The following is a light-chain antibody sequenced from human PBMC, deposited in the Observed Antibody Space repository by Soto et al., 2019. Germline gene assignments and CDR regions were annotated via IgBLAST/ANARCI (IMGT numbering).Light chain of an antibody. Sequence: QSALTQPASVSGSPGQSITISCTGTSSDIGDYNYVSWYQQYPGKVPKLVIYDVSHRPSRVSNRFSDSKSGNTASLTISGLQAEDEADYYCSSSTTTTSLVVFGGGTKLTVL. J-gene: IGLJ3*02. CDR3: SSSTTTTSLVV. CDR1: SSDIGDYNY. CDR2: DVS. V-gene: IGLV2-14*01.